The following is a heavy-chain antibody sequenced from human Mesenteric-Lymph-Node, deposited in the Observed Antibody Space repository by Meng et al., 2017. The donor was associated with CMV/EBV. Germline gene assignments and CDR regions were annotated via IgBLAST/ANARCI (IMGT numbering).Heavy chain of an antibody. CDR1: GYTFTSYG. CDR2: ISAYNSDT. Sequence: ASVKVSCKASGYTFTSYGINWVRQAPGQGLEWMGWISAYNSDTNYGQNLQGRVTMTTDTSTSTAYMELRSLRSDDTAVYYCAREGGYSYGSLDYYYGMDVWGQGTTVTVSS. CDR3: AREGGYSYGSLDYYYGMDV. V-gene: IGHV1-18*01. D-gene: IGHD5-18*01. J-gene: IGHJ6*02.